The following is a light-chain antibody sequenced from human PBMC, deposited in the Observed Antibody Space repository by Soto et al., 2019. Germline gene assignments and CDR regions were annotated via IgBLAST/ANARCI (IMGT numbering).Light chain of an antibody. CDR3: QQYIEWPRT. J-gene: IGKJ1*01. Sequence: EIVLTQSPVTLSVSPGEIATLSCRAGQSVYSNLAWYQQKPGQAPRLLIYGASTGATGIPARFSGSGFGTEFTLTISSQEPEDFAVYYCQQYIEWPRTFGQGTKVEV. CDR1: QSVYSN. CDR2: GAS. V-gene: IGKV3-15*01.